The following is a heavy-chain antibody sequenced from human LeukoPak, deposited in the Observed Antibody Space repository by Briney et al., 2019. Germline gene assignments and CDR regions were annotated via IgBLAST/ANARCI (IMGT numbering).Heavy chain of an antibody. D-gene: IGHD6-13*01. CDR2: INPNSGGT. CDR3: AREFFRGSSWELGWFDP. J-gene: IGHJ5*02. Sequence: ASVKVSCKASGYTFTGYYMHWVRQAPGQGLEWMGWINPNSGGTNYAQKFQGRVTMTRDTSISTAYMELSRLRSGDTAVYYCAREFFRGSSWELGWFDPWGQGTLVTVSS. CDR1: GYTFTGYY. V-gene: IGHV1-2*02.